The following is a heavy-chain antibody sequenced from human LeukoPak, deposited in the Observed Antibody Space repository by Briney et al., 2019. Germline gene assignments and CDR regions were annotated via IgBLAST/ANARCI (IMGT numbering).Heavy chain of an antibody. CDR2: INPSGGST. V-gene: IGHV1-46*01. Sequence: ASVKVSCKASGYTFTSYYMHWVRQAPGQGLEWMGIINPSGGSTSYAQKFQGRVTMTRDTSTSTVYMELSSLRSEDTAVYYCARALSGYSSGRYDVDWGQGTLVTVSS. CDR3: ARALSGYSSGRYDVD. CDR1: GYTFTSYY. D-gene: IGHD6-19*01. J-gene: IGHJ4*02.